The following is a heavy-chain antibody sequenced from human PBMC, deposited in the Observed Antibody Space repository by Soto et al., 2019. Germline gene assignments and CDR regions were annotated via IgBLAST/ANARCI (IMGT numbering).Heavy chain of an antibody. D-gene: IGHD6-6*01. CDR2: ISTYNGHK. J-gene: IGHJ5*02. CDR1: GYSFSSYS. Sequence: ASVKVCCKASGYSFSSYSIHWVRQVPGPGLEWMGWISTYNGHKNYAQKLQGRVTMTTDTSTSTAYMDLRSLRSDDTAIYYCSRSYSASSWFDPWGQGTLVTVSS. CDR3: SRSYSASSWFDP. V-gene: IGHV1-18*01.